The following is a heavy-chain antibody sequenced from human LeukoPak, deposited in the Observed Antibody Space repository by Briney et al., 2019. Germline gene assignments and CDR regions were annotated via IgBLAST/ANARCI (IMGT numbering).Heavy chain of an antibody. CDR3: AGEGLRYFDSLPQYGMDV. CDR2: INAGSGNT. CDR1: GYTFTSYA. V-gene: IGHV1-3*01. J-gene: IGHJ6*04. D-gene: IGHD3-9*01. Sequence: GASVKVSCKASGYTFTSYAMHWVRQAPGQRLEWMGWINAGSGNTKFSQKFQGRVTITRDTSASTAYMELSSLRSEDTAVYYCAGEGLRYFDSLPQYGMDVWGKGTTVTVSS.